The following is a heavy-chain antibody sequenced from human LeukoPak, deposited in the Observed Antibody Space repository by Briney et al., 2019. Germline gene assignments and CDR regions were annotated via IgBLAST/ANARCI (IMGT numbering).Heavy chain of an antibody. CDR3: ARGQVVVVAALDY. D-gene: IGHD2-15*01. J-gene: IGHJ4*02. CDR1: GFTFSSYS. CDR2: INHSGST. Sequence: GSLRLSCAASGFTFSSYSMNWIRQPPGKGLEWIGEINHSGSTNYNPSLKSRVTISVDTSKNQFSLKLSSVTAADTAVYYCARGQVVVVAALDYWGQGTLVTVSS. V-gene: IGHV4-34*01.